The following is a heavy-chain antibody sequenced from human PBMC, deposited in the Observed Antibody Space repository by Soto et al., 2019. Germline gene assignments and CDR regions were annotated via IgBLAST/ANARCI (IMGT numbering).Heavy chain of an antibody. CDR2: IIPIFGTA. D-gene: IGHD3-10*01. CDR3: ARGNYDGEIPFYYGSGSPAAL. CDR1: GGTFSSYI. J-gene: IGHJ2*01. V-gene: IGHV1-69*12. Sequence: QVQLVQSGAEVKKPGSSVNVACKASGGTFSSYIIRWVRQAPGQGLEWMGGIIPIFGTANYAQKFQGRVTISADESTSTADMDLNSLSSEDTAVYYCARGNYDGEIPFYYGSGSPAALWGRGTLVTVSS.